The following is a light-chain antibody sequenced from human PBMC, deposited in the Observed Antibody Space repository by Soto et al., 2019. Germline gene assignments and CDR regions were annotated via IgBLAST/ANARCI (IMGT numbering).Light chain of an antibody. CDR1: QSVSSK. Sequence: EIVMTQSPATLSVSPGERATLSCRASQSVSSKLAWYQQKPGQAPWVLIYGASTRATGIPARFSGSGSGTEFTLTISSLQSEDVAVYYGQQYNDWPPTWTFGQGTRVEIK. V-gene: IGKV3-15*01. CDR3: QQYNDWPPTWT. J-gene: IGKJ1*01. CDR2: GAS.